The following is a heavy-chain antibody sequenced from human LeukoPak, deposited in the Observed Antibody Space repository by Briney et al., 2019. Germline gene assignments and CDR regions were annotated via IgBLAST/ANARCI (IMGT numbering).Heavy chain of an antibody. CDR1: LFTFSSYG. J-gene: IGHJ4*02. Sequence: PGGSLRLSCAASLFTFSSYGMHWVREAPGKRLEWVAVISYDGSNKYYADSVKGRFTISRDNSKNTLYLQMNSLRAEDTAVYYCAKDHSPYSGSYLPGYWGQGTLVTVSS. CDR2: ISYDGSNK. CDR3: AKDHSPYSGSYLPGY. V-gene: IGHV3-30*18. D-gene: IGHD1-26*01.